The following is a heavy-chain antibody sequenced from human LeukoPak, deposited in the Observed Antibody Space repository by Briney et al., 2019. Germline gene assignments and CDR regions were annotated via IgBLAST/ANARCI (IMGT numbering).Heavy chain of an antibody. D-gene: IGHD2-15*01. CDR1: GYTFTTYA. V-gene: IGHV1-3*01. Sequence: RASVKVSCMASGYTFTTYAMHWVRQAPGQRLEWMGWINAGNGNTKYSEKFQARVTITRDTSASTAYMELSSLRSEDTAVYYCARDPIGGRWPYHFDYWGQGTLVTVSS. J-gene: IGHJ4*02. CDR2: INAGNGNT. CDR3: ARDPIGGRWPYHFDY.